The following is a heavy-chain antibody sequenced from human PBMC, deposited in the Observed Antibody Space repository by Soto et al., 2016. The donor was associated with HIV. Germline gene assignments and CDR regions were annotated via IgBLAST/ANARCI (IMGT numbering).Heavy chain of an antibody. V-gene: IGHV3-33*01. D-gene: IGHD3-10*01. CDR1: GFTFSSYG. CDR3: ARSPRELFMDY. J-gene: IGHJ4*02. CDR2: IWYDGSNK. Sequence: QVQLVESGGGVVQPGRSLRLSCAASGFTFSSYGMHWVRQAPGKGLEWVAVIWYDGSNKYYADSVKGRFTISRDNSKNTLYLQMNSLRAEDTAVYYCARSPRELFMDYWGQGTLVTVSS.